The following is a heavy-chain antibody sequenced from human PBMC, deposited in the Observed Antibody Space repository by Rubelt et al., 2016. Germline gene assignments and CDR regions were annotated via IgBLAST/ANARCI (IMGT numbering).Heavy chain of an antibody. V-gene: IGHV3-7*03. CDR3: TKDHIPVHGDYAYYDS. CDR1: GFTFSNYW. CDR2: IKQDGSEK. Sequence: CGGGLVQPGGSLRLSCAASGFTFSNYWMSWVRQPPGKGLEWVANIKQDGSEKYYVDSVKGRFTMSRDNAKNLLYLEMHSLRAEDTALYYCTKDHIPVHGDYAYYDSWGQGTQVTVSS. J-gene: IGHJ4*02. D-gene: IGHD4-17*01.